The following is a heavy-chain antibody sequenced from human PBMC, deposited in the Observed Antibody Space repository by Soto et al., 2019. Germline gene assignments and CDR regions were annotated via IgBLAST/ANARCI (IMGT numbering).Heavy chain of an antibody. V-gene: IGHV4-34*01. CDR2: INHSGST. CDR1: GGSFSGYY. D-gene: IGHD3-16*02. Sequence: QVQLQQWGAGLLKPSETLSLTCAVYGGSFSGYYWSWIRQPPGKGLEWIGEINHSGSTNYNPSLKSRGTISVGTSKNQFSLKLSSVTAADTAVYYCARGRYDYIWGSYRSNWFDPWGQGTLVTVSS. CDR3: ARGRYDYIWGSYRSNWFDP. J-gene: IGHJ5*02.